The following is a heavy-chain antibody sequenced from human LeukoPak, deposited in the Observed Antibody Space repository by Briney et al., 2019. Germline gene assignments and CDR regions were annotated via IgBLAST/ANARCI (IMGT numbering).Heavy chain of an antibody. J-gene: IGHJ4*02. D-gene: IGHD3-10*01. CDR2: IYPGDSDT. CDR1: GYSFTSYW. Sequence: GESLKISCKGSGYSFTSYWIGWVRQMPGKGLEWMGIIYPGDSDTRYSPSFQGQVTISADKSISTAYLQWSSLKASDTAMYYCARHAYYGSGSYYIDLRYWGQGTLVTVSS. V-gene: IGHV5-51*01. CDR3: ARHAYYGSGSYYIDLRY.